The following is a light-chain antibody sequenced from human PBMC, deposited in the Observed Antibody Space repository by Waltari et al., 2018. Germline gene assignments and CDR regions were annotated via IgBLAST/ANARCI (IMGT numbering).Light chain of an antibody. Sequence: SSVLTQPPSVSVAPGQTATITCEDYNLGSKRVPWYQQKPGPAPVMVVFDDSDRPSGIPERFSGSNSGDTATLTISRVEDGDEADYYCQVWDGLSDRPVFGGGTKLTVL. V-gene: IGLV3-21*02. CDR2: DDS. J-gene: IGLJ3*02. CDR3: QVWDGLSDRPV. CDR1: NLGSKR.